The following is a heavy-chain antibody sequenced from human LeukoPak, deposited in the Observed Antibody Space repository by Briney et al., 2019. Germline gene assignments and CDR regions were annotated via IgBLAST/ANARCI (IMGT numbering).Heavy chain of an antibody. CDR3: ASRYFDWLLYWDYYYMDV. Sequence: GGSLRLSCAASGFTFSSYEMNWVRQAPGKGLEWVSYISSSGSTIYYADSVKGRFTISRDNAKNSLYLQMNSLRAEDTAVYYCASRYFDWLLYWDYYYMDVWGKGTTVTVSS. D-gene: IGHD3-9*01. CDR2: ISSSGSTI. J-gene: IGHJ6*03. CDR1: GFTFSSYE. V-gene: IGHV3-48*03.